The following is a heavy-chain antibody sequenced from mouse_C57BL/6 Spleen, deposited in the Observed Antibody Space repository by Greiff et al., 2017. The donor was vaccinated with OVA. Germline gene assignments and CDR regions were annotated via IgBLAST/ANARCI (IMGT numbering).Heavy chain of an antibody. J-gene: IGHJ2*01. D-gene: IGHD2-2*01. CDR2: ISDGGSYT. CDR3: AREIYYGYDGYFDY. V-gene: IGHV5-4*01. CDR1: GFTFSSYA. Sequence: EVHLVESGGGLVKPGGSLKLSCAASGFTFSSYAMSWVRQTPEKRLEWVATISDGGSYTYYPDNVKGRFTISRDNAKNNLYLQMSHLKSEDTAMYYCAREIYYGYDGYFDYWGQGTTLTVSS.